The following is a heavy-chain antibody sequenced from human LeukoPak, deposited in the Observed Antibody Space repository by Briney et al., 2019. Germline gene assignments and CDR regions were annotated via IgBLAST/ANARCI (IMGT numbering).Heavy chain of an antibody. CDR1: GGSISSYY. J-gene: IGHJ6*03. D-gene: IGHD2-15*01. CDR3: ARADGYCSGGSCYSAAYYYMDV. Sequence: SETLSLTCTVSGGSISSYYWSWIRQPPGKGLEWNGYIYYSGSTNYNPSLKSRVTISVDTSKNQFSLKLSSVTAADTAVYYCARADGYCSGGSCYSAAYYYMDVWGKGTTVTVSS. CDR2: IYYSGST. V-gene: IGHV4-59*01.